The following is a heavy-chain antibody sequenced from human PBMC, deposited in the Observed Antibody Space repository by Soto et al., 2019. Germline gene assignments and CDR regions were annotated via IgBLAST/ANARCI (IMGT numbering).Heavy chain of an antibody. V-gene: IGHV3-64*01. Sequence: EVQLVESGGGLVQPGGPLRLPCAASGFTFSTYAMHWVRQAPGRGLECVSAINSNGGSTYYANSVKGRFTISRDNSKNTLYLQMGSLRAEDMAVYYCARLGTTYYFDYWGQGTLVTVSS. J-gene: IGHJ4*02. CDR3: ARLGTTYYFDY. D-gene: IGHD4-17*01. CDR2: INSNGGST. CDR1: GFTFSTYA.